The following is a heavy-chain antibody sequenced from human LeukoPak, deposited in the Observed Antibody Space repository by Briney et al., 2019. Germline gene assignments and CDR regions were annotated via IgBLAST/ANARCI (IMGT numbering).Heavy chain of an antibody. Sequence: SETLSLTCTVSGGSISSYYWSWIRQPPGKGLEWIGYIYYSGSTNYNPSLKSRGTISVDTSKNQFSLKLSSVTAADTAVYYCARDRLQLQSWGQGTLVTVSS. CDR1: GGSISSYY. J-gene: IGHJ5*02. CDR2: IYYSGST. V-gene: IGHV4-59*01. CDR3: ARDRLQLQS. D-gene: IGHD5-24*01.